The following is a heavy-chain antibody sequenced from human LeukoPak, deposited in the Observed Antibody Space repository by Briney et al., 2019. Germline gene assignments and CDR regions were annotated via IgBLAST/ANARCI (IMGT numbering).Heavy chain of an antibody. CDR1: GYSFSSYW. Sequence: GESLQISCQGSGYSFSSYWIGWVRQMPGKGLEWMGIIYPDDSDTRYSPSFQGQITISADKSLSTAYLQWSSLKASDTAMYYCARHPYSSSWYWAFDIWGQGTMVIVSS. J-gene: IGHJ3*02. D-gene: IGHD6-13*01. CDR2: IYPDDSDT. CDR3: ARHPYSSSWYWAFDI. V-gene: IGHV5-51*01.